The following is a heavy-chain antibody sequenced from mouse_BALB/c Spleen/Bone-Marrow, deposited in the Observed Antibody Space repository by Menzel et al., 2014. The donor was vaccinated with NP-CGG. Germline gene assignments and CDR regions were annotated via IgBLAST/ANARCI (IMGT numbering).Heavy chain of an antibody. CDR1: GYAFTEYL. CDR2: INPGSGST. V-gene: IGHV1-54*01. Sequence: QVQLQQSGAELVRPGTSVKVSCKASGYAFTEYLMEWLKQRPGQGLEWIGVINPGSGSTNYNEKFKDKATLTADKSSSTAYMQLSSLTSDDSAVYYCARYDGYFDYWGQGTILTVSS. J-gene: IGHJ2*01. CDR3: ARYDGYFDY. D-gene: IGHD2-3*01.